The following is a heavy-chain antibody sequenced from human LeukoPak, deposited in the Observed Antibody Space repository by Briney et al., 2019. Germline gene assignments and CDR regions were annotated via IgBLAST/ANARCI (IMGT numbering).Heavy chain of an antibody. Sequence: SETLSLTCTVSGGSISSYYWSWIRQPPGKGLEWIGYVYYSGSTNYNPSLKSRVTISVDTSKNQFSLHLNSVTPEDTAVYYCARRLTQYDCFDPWGQGILVTVSS. CDR2: VYYSGST. D-gene: IGHD2-2*01. CDR1: GGSISSYY. V-gene: IGHV4-59*12. CDR3: ARRLTQYDCFDP. J-gene: IGHJ5*02.